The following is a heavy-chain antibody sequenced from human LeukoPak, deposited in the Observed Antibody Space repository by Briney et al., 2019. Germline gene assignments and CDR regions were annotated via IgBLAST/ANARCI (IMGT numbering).Heavy chain of an antibody. CDR3: ARDRGAYYYDSSGLSDY. CDR2: IRYDGSNK. D-gene: IGHD3-22*01. Sequence: GGSLRLSCAASGFTFSSYGMHWVRQAPGKGLEWVAFIRYDGSNKYYADSVKGRFTISRDNSKNTLYLQMNSLRAEDTAVYYCARDRGAYYYDSSGLSDYWGQGTLVTVSS. V-gene: IGHV3-30*02. CDR1: GFTFSSYG. J-gene: IGHJ4*02.